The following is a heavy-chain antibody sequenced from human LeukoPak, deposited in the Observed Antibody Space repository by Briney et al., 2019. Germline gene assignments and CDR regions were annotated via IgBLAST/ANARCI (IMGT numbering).Heavy chain of an antibody. Sequence: GGSLRLSCAVSGITLSNYGMSWVRQAPGKGLEWVAGISGSGGGTTYADSVKGRFTISRDNPKNTLYLQMNSLRAEDTAVYFCAKRGVVIRDILVGFHKEAYYFDSWGQGALVTVSS. CDR1: GITLSNYG. D-gene: IGHD2-15*01. V-gene: IGHV3-23*01. J-gene: IGHJ4*02. CDR2: ISGSGGGT. CDR3: AKRGVVIRDILVGFHKEAYYFDS.